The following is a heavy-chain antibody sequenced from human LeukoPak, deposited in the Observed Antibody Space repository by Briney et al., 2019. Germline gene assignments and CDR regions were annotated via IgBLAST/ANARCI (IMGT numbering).Heavy chain of an antibody. V-gene: IGHV4-61*02. Sequence: SETLSLTCTVSGGSISSGSYYWSWIRQPAGKGLEWIGRIYTSGSTNYNPSLKSRVTISVDTSKNQFSLKLSSVTAADTAVYYCARVVLWTSRYFDLWGRGTLVTVSS. J-gene: IGHJ2*01. CDR2: IYTSGST. D-gene: IGHD2-21*01. CDR1: GGSISSGSYY. CDR3: ARVVLWTSRYFDL.